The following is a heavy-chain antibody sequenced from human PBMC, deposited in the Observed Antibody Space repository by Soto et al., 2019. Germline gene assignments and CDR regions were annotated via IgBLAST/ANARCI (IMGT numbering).Heavy chain of an antibody. J-gene: IGHJ6*03. CDR1: GYTFTSYA. D-gene: IGHD2-2*03. CDR3: TRVGFCSSPSCSPPEHYYYYMGV. CDR2: INAGDGNT. V-gene: IGHV1-3*01. Sequence: ASVKVSCKASGYTFTSYAMHWVRQAPGQRLEWMGWINAGDGNTKYSQKFQGRVTITRDTSASTAYMELSSLRSEDTAVYYCTRVGFCSSPSCSPPEHYYYYMGVWGKGPRVTVSS.